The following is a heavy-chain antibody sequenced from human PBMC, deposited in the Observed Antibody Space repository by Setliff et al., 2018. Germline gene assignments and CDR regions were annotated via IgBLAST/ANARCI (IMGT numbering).Heavy chain of an antibody. CDR1: GYSFSDFY. CDR3: TRGTGRSWSLDP. Sequence: ASVKVSCKASGYSFSDFYMHWVRQVPGEGLEALGRIDPRDDFTVYAERFKDRLTITADTISRDSSRNTLYLQMNSLRLDDTAVYYCTRGTGRSWSLDPWGQGTLVTVSS. D-gene: IGHD6-13*01. J-gene: IGHJ5*02. V-gene: IGHV1-69-2*01. CDR2: IDPRDDFT.